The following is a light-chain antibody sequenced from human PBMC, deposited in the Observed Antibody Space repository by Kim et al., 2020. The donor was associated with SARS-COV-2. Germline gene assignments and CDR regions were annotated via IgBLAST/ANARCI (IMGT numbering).Light chain of an antibody. CDR2: GAS. CDR3: QQYSDWPRA. V-gene: IGKV3-15*01. CDR1: QSVSSN. J-gene: IGKJ2*01. Sequence: EIVMTQSPATLSVSPGERATLSCRASQSVSSNLAWYQQRPGQDPRLLIHGASNRATGVPARFSGSGSGTEFTLTISSLQSEDFAVYYCQQYSDWPRAFAQGTKLEI.